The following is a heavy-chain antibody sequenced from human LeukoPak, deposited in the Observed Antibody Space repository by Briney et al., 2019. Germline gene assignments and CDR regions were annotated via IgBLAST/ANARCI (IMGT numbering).Heavy chain of an antibody. Sequence: SVKVSCKASGGIFSSYAISWVRQAPGQGVEWMGRIIPSLGIANYAQKFQGRVTITADKSTSTAYMALSSLRSEDTAVYYCARDLPPYYFDYRGQGTLVTVSS. CDR1: GGIFSSYA. V-gene: IGHV1-69*04. CDR3: ARDLPPYYFDY. J-gene: IGHJ4*02. CDR2: IIPSLGIA.